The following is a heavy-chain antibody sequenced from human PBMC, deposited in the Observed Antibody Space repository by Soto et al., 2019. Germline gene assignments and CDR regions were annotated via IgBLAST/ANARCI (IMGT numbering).Heavy chain of an antibody. V-gene: IGHV1-18*01. D-gene: IGHD2-8*02. CDR1: GYSFTSYG. CDR3: GRCRTDSYAMDV. J-gene: IGHJ6*02. CDR2: VSPYHGRT. Sequence: ASVKVSCKASGYSFTSYGIAWVRQVPGQGPEWMGWVSPYHGRTNYAQNVKGRVVMTTDISTNTVYLELRSLRSDDTAIYYCGRCRTDSYAMDVWGQGTTVTVSS.